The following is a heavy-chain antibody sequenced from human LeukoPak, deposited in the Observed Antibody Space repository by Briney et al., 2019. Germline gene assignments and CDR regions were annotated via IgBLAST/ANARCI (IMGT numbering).Heavy chain of an antibody. CDR2: ISSGSSYI. J-gene: IGHJ4*02. Sequence: GGSLRLSCAASGFTFSSYAMSWVRQAPGKGLEWVSSISSGSSYIYYADSVKGRFTISRDNAKNSLYLQMNSLRAEDTAVYYCASNYYDSSAYSGYWGQGTLVTVSS. V-gene: IGHV3-21*01. CDR1: GFTFSSYA. CDR3: ASNYYDSSAYSGY. D-gene: IGHD3-22*01.